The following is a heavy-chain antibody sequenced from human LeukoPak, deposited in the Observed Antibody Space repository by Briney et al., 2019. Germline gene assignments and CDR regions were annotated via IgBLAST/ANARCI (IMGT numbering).Heavy chain of an antibody. J-gene: IGHJ3*01. CDR2: IYYSGST. D-gene: IGHD3-16*01. CDR3: ARHGGYVGAFDV. Sequence: SETLSLTCTVSGGSISGYYWSWIRQPPGKGLEWIGFIYYSGSTSYNPSLKSRVTISVDTSKNQFSLNLSSVTASETVVYYCARHGGYVGAFDVWGRGTMVTVSS. V-gene: IGHV4-59*08. CDR1: GGSISGYY.